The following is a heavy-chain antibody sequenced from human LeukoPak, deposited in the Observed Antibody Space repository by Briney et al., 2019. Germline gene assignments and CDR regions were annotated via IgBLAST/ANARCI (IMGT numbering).Heavy chain of an antibody. Sequence: ASVKISCKVSGYTFTDYYMHWLQQAPGKGLEWMGLVDPEDGETIYAEKFQGRVTITADTSTDTAYMELSSLRSEDTAVYYCATEEPEDYYDSSGYYSWGQGTLVTVSS. CDR2: VDPEDGET. CDR1: GYTFTDYY. J-gene: IGHJ4*02. D-gene: IGHD3-22*01. CDR3: ATEEPEDYYDSSGYYS. V-gene: IGHV1-69-2*01.